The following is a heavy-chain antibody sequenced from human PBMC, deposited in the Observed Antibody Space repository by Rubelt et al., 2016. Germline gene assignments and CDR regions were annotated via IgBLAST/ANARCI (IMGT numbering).Heavy chain of an antibody. CDR2: ISAYNGNQ. J-gene: IGHJ3*02. V-gene: IGHV1-3*01. CDR3: ARDRTWLVPGLDAFDI. Sequence: QVQLVQSGAEVKKPGASVKVSCKASGYTFTSYAMHWVRQAPGQRLEWMGWISAYNGNQNYAQKLQGRATMTTDTSTSTAYMELRSLRSDDTAVYYCARDRTWLVPGLDAFDIWGQGTMVTVSS. CDR1: GYTFTSYA. D-gene: IGHD6-19*01.